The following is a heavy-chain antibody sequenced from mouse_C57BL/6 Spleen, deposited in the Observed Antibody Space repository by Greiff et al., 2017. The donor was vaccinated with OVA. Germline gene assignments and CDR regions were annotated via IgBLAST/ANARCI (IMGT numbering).Heavy chain of an antibody. J-gene: IGHJ1*03. CDR3: TGGEYFDV. V-gene: IGHV6-3*01. Sequence: EVKLEESGGGLVQPGGSMKLSCVASGFTFSNYWMNWVRQSPEKGLEWVAQIRLKSDNYATHYAESVKGRFTISRDDSKSSVYLQMNNLRAEDTGIYYCTGGEYFDVWGTGTTVTVSS. CDR2: IRLKSDNYAT. CDR1: GFTFSNYW.